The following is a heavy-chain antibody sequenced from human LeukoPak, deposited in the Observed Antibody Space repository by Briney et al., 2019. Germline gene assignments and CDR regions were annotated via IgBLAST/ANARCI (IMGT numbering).Heavy chain of an antibody. Sequence: PSETLTLTCTVSGGSISSGDYYWSWIRQPPGKGLEWIGYIYYSGSTYYNPSLKSRVTISVDTSKNQFSLKLSSVTAADTAVYYCARVFRGRTYYDILTGYSRYYYGMDVWGQGTTVTVSS. V-gene: IGHV4-30-4*01. J-gene: IGHJ6*02. CDR2: IYYSGST. CDR3: ARVFRGRTYYDILTGYSRYYYGMDV. D-gene: IGHD3-9*01. CDR1: GGSISSGDYY.